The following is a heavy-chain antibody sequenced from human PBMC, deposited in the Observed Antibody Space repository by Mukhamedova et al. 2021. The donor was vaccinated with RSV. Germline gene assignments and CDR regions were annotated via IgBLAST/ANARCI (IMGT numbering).Heavy chain of an antibody. D-gene: IGHD2-21*01. J-gene: IGHJ4*02. Sequence: YYADSVRVRFTISRDNSKNMLFLQMNSLRAEDTAVYYCAKDRGVIRPFDYWGQGTLVTVSS. CDR3: AKDRGVIRPFDY. V-gene: IGHV3-23*01.